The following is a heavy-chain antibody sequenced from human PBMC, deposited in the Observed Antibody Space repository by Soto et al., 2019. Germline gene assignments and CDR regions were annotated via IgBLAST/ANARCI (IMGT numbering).Heavy chain of an antibody. Sequence: ASETLSLTCSVSGYSINRGYYWGWIRQAPGKGLEWIGSIYHRGATYYTPSFKTRATISLDTSKNQFTLRLTSVTAADTAVYFCARYEYDSSGHEDEHWGQGTLVTVSS. CDR1: GYSINRGYY. D-gene: IGHD3-22*01. CDR2: IYHRGAT. J-gene: IGHJ4*02. CDR3: ARYEYDSSGHEDEH. V-gene: IGHV4-38-2*02.